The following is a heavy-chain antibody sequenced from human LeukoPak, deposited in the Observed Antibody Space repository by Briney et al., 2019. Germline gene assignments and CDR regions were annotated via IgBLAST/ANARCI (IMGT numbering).Heavy chain of an antibody. V-gene: IGHV3-48*04. CDR2: ISSSSSTI. CDR3: ARDDNEYYFDY. D-gene: IGHD2-8*01. J-gene: IGHJ4*02. CDR1: GFTFSNAW. Sequence: PGGSLRLSCAASGFTFSNAWMSWVRQAPGKGLEWVSYISSSSSTIYYADSVKGRFTISRDNAKNSLYLQMNSLRAEDTAVYYCARDDNEYYFDYWGQGTLVTVSS.